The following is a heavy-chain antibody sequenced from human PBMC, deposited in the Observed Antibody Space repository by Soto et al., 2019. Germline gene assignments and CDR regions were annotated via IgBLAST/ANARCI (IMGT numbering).Heavy chain of an antibody. CDR3: ARGGFSSSWRFDH. Sequence: QVQLVQSGAEVKKPGSSMKVSCKTSGGTLGTYDINWVRQAPGQGLEWMGGIMALIGSTKYAQKFQGRVTITADTSIDTVYMELNSLTSEDTAVYYCARGGFSSSWRFDHWGQGTLVTVSS. V-gene: IGHV1-69*06. CDR1: GGTLGTYD. J-gene: IGHJ4*02. CDR2: IMALIGST. D-gene: IGHD6-6*01.